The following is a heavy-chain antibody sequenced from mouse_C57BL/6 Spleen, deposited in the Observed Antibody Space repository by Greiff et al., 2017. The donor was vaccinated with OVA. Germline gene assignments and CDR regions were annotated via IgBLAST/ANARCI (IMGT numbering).Heavy chain of an antibody. V-gene: IGHV1-7*01. CDR3: ERRGVKYDDESLYAMDY. CDR2: INPSSGYT. D-gene: IGHD2-4*01. Sequence: VQLQQSGAELAKPGASVKLSCKASGYTFTSYWMHWVKQRPGQGLEWIGYINPSSGYTKYNQKFKDKATLTADKSSSTAYMQLSSLTCEDSAVDYVERRGVKYDDESLYAMDYWGQGTSVTVSS. CDR1: GYTFTSYW. J-gene: IGHJ4*01.